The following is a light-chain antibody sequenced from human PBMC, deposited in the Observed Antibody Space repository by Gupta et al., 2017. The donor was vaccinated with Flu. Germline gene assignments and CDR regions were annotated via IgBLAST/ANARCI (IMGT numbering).Light chain of an antibody. J-gene: IGLJ1*01. V-gene: IGLV2-23*02. CDR2: EVS. Sequence: ITIACTGTSSDVGSYNLGSWYQQHPGKAPKLIIYEVSKRPSGVSNRFSGSKSGNTASLTISGLQAEDDADYYCCSYASSDTYVFGTGTKVTVL. CDR1: SSDVGSYNL. CDR3: CSYASSDTYV.